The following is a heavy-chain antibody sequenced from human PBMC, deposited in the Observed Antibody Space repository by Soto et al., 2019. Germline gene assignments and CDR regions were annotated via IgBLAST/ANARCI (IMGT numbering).Heavy chain of an antibody. CDR3: ARVTRYFDVYGMDV. J-gene: IGHJ6*02. CDR2: IIPIFGTA. CDR1: GGTFSSYA. V-gene: IGHV1-69*13. Sequence: SVKVSCKASGGTFSSYAVSWVRQAPGQGLEWMGGIIPIFGTANYAQKFQGRVTITADESTSTAYMELSSLRSEDTAVYYCARVTRYFDVYGMDVWGLGTTVTVSS. D-gene: IGHD3-9*01.